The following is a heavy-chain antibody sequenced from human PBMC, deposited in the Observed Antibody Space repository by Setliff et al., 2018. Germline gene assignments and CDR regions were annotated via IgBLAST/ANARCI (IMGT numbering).Heavy chain of an antibody. J-gene: IGHJ6*03. V-gene: IGHV1-69*05. CDR3: AREGVDTRSSTDYRYYMDL. CDR1: GYIFTTYA. CDR2: IIPLFGTT. D-gene: IGHD5-18*01. Sequence: SVKVSCKASGYIFTTYAMSWMRQAPGQGLEWMGGIIPLFGTTDYAQKFHGRVTIITDESTSTAYMELSSLRFEDTAVYYCAREGVDTRSSTDYRYYMDLWGKGTTVTVSS.